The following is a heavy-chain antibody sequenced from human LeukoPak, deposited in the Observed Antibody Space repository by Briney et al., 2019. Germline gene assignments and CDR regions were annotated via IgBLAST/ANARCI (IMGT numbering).Heavy chain of an antibody. CDR3: ARVRGYVWGSYRYTSLFDY. CDR1: GFTFTGYY. J-gene: IGHJ4*02. CDR2: INPNSGGT. V-gene: IGHV1-2*02. D-gene: IGHD3-16*02. Sequence: VKVSCKASGFTFTGYYMHWVRQAPGQGLEWMGWINPNSGGTNYAQKFQGRVTMTRDTSISTAYMELSRLRSDDTAVYYCARVRGYVWGSYRYTSLFDYWGQGTLVTVSS.